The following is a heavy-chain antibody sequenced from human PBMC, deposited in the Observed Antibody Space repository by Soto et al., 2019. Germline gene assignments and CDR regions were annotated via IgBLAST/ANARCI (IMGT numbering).Heavy chain of an antibody. J-gene: IGHJ4*02. Sequence: PGGSLRLSCVASGFTFSTFAMTWVRQTPGKGLEWVATVGDDGFRTNVADSVKGRFIISRDNSKDTLSLEMSSLRVEDTGIYYCATKFPSYFDHWGQGVRVTVSS. CDR3: ATKFPSYFDH. CDR1: GFTFSTFA. V-gene: IGHV3-23*01. CDR2: VGDDGFRT.